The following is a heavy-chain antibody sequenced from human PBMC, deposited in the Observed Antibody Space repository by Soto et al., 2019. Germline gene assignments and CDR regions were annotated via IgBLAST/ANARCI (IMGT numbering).Heavy chain of an antibody. J-gene: IGHJ4*02. CDR2: IYHSGST. CDR1: GYSISSGYY. Sequence: ETLSLTCAFSGYSISSGYYWGCIRQPPGKGLEWIGSIYHSGSTYYNPSLKSRVTISVDTSKNQFSLKLSSVTAADTAVYYCARDFIYYDSSGFDYWGQGTLVTVSS. D-gene: IGHD3-22*01. V-gene: IGHV4-38-2*02. CDR3: ARDFIYYDSSGFDY.